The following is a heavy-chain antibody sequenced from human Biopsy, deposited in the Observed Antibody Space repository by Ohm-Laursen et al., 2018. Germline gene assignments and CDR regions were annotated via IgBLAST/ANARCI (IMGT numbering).Heavy chain of an antibody. V-gene: IGHV3-21*01. J-gene: IGHJ4*02. D-gene: IGHD7-27*01. CDR2: ISGSSTYI. Sequence: SLRLSCSASGVTLSGYKMNWVRQAPGKGLEWVSSISGSSTYIYYADSVKGRFTISRDNAKNSLSLQMNNLRAEDTAVFYCAKDLRNNNWGVENWGQGTLVTVSS. CDR1: GVTLSGYK. CDR3: AKDLRNNNWGVEN.